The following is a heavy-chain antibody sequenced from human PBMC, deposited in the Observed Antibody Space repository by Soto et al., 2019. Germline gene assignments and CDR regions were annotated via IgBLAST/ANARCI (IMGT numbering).Heavy chain of an antibody. CDR2: IIPIFGTA. CDR1: GGTFSSYA. V-gene: IGHV1-69*13. CDR3: ATGVVPAAMARANFDY. J-gene: IGHJ4*02. D-gene: IGHD2-2*01. Sequence: GASVKVSCKASGGTFSSYAISWVRQAPGQGLEWMGGIIPIFGTANYAQKFQGRVTITADESTSTAYMELSSLRSEDTAVYYCATGVVPAAMARANFDYWGQGTLVTVSS.